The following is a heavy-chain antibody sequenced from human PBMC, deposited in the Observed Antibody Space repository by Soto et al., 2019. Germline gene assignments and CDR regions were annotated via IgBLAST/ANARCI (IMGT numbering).Heavy chain of an antibody. J-gene: IGHJ6*04. CDR3: ASASGDLVYYYGMDG. CDR1: GGSISSGGYS. Sequence: PSETLSLTCAVSGGSISSGGYSWSWIRQPPGKGLEWIGYIYHSGSTYYNPSLKSRVTISVDRSKNQFSLKLSSVTAADTAVYYCASASGDLVYYYGMDGWGKGTT. CDR2: IYHSGST. V-gene: IGHV4-30-2*01. D-gene: IGHD7-27*01.